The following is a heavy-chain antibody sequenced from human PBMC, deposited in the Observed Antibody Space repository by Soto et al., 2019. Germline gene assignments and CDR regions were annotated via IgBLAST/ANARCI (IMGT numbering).Heavy chain of an antibody. Sequence: QVDLVQSGAEMKKPGSSVRVSCTASGGTFSSQAFSWVRQAPGQGLEWVGGIIPMLGGEKYAQNFQSRLMITADESTNPAYRDLSSLTAEDTAVYDCARDVGGVALDSWGQGALVTVS. CDR1: GGTFSSQA. CDR3: ARDVGGVALDS. V-gene: IGHV1-69*01. J-gene: IGHJ4*02. CDR2: IIPMLGGE. D-gene: IGHD3-3*01.